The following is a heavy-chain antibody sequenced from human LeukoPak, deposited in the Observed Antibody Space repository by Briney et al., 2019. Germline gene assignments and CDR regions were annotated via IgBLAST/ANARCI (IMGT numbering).Heavy chain of an antibody. Sequence: GGSLRLSCAASGFTFSSYAMSWVRQAPGKGLEWVSAISGSGGSTYYADSVKGRFTISRDNSKNTLYLQMNSLRAEDTAVYYCARDCPGDIVVVPAASVQYYFDYWGQGTLVTVSS. J-gene: IGHJ4*02. CDR2: ISGSGGST. CDR1: GFTFSSYA. V-gene: IGHV3-23*01. D-gene: IGHD2-2*01. CDR3: ARDCPGDIVVVPAASVQYYFDY.